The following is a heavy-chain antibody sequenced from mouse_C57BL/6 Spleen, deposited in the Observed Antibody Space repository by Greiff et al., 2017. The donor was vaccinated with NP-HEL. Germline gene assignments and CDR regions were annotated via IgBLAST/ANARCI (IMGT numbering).Heavy chain of an antibody. CDR2: IDTANGNT. J-gene: IGHJ1*03. CDR3: ARNYDNDDWYFDV. D-gene: IGHD2-4*01. Sequence: EVQLQQSVAELVRPGASVKLSCTASGFNIKNTYMHWVKQRPEQGLEWIGRIDTANGNTTYAPKFQGKATITADTSSNTAYLQLSSLTSEYTASYYGARNYDNDDWYFDVWGTGTTGTGSS. V-gene: IGHV14-3*01. CDR1: GFNIKNTY.